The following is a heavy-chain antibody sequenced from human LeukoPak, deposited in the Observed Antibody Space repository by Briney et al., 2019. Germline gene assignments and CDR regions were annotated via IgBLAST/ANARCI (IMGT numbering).Heavy chain of an antibody. Sequence: PGGSLRLSCEASGFPFSSYAMSWVRQAPGKGLEWVSVISGSGDSTYYADSVEGRCTSSRDNSKDALYLQMNSLRAEDTAVYYCARVGYSGYDYDYWGQGTLVTVPS. CDR3: ARVGYSGYDYDY. CDR2: ISGSGDST. V-gene: IGHV3-23*01. J-gene: IGHJ4*02. CDR1: GFPFSSYA. D-gene: IGHD5-12*01.